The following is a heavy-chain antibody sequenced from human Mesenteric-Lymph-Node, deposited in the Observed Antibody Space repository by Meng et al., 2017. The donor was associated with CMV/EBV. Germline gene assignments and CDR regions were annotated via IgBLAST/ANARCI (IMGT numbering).Heavy chain of an antibody. CDR1: GGTFSSYA. D-gene: IGHD1-26*01. V-gene: IGHV1-2*02. Sequence: ASVKVSCKASGGTFSSYAISWVRQAPGQGLEWMGWINPNSGGTNYAQKFQGRVTMTRDTSISTAYMELSRLRSDDTAVYYCARGSLWDPTYYWGQGTLVTVSS. CDR2: INPNSGGT. J-gene: IGHJ4*02. CDR3: ARGSLWDPTYY.